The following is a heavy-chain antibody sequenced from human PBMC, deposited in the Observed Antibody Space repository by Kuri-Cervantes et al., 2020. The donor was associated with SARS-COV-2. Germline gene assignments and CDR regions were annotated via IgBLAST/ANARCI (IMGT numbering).Heavy chain of an antibody. D-gene: IGHD3-9*01. CDR1: GFTFSSYA. J-gene: IGHJ6*02. V-gene: IGHV3-30*15. CDR3: VKGERYFDWLLDYYYGMDV. Sequence: GESLKISCAASGFTFSSYAMHWVRQAPGTGLEWVAVISYDGSNKYYADSVKGRFTISRDNSKNTLYLQMSSLRAEDTAVYYCVKGERYFDWLLDYYYGMDVWGQGTTVTVSS. CDR2: ISYDGSNK.